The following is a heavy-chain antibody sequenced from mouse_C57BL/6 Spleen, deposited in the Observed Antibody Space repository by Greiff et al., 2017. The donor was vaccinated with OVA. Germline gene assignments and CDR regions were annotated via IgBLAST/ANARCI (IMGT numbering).Heavy chain of an antibody. CDR1: GYTFTSYW. Sequence: QVQLQQPGAELVMPGASVKLSCKASGYTFTSYWMHWVKQRPGQGLEWIGELDPSASYTNYKHKFKGKSPLTVYNAASPAYRQLSSLTSEEPAVYFCAAAQDTRGAMDYWGQGTSVTVSS. CDR2: LDPSASYT. J-gene: IGHJ4*01. CDR3: AAAQDTRGAMDY. V-gene: IGHV1-69*01. D-gene: IGHD3-1*01.